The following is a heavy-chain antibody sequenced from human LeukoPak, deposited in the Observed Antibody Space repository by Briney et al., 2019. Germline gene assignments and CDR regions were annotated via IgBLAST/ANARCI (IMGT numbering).Heavy chain of an antibody. Sequence: GGSLRLSCAASGFTFSSYAMSWVRQAPGKGLECVSTIFKTGSTTYYADSVRGRFTISRDNSKNTLYLQMNSLRGEDTAVYYCAKSMTTVTTKDYWGQGTLVTVSS. CDR3: AKSMTTVTTKDY. D-gene: IGHD4-17*01. CDR2: IFKTGSTT. CDR1: GFTFSSYA. V-gene: IGHV3-23*05. J-gene: IGHJ4*02.